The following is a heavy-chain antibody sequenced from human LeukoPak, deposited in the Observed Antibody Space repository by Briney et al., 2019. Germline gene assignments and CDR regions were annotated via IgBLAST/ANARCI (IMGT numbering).Heavy chain of an antibody. J-gene: IGHJ4*02. D-gene: IGHD2-21*01. CDR3: ARGDITTGGAPFDH. CDR1: VETLSGYF. CDR2: INHRGST. V-gene: IGHV4-34*01. Sequence: PPETLSLTRAVYVETLSGYFWSWIRQPPAKGLAGMGEINHRGSTNYHPSLKSRVTISVDTSKDQFSLKLNSVTAADTAIYYCARGDITTGGAPFDHWGQGSLVTVSS.